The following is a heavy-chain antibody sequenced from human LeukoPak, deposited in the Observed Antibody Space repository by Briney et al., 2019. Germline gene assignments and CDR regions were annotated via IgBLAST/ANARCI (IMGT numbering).Heavy chain of an antibody. J-gene: IGHJ4*02. CDR2: IRYDGSNK. Sequence: PGGSLRLSCAASGFTFSSYGMHWVRQAPGKGLEWVAFIRYDGSNKYYADSVKGRLTISRDNSKNTLYLQMNSLRAEDTAVYYCAKDGGATTTYYFDYWGQGTLVTVSS. D-gene: IGHD1-26*01. V-gene: IGHV3-30*02. CDR3: AKDGGATTTYYFDY. CDR1: GFTFSSYG.